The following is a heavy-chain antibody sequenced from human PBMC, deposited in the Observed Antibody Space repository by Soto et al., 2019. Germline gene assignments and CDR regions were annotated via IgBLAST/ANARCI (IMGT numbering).Heavy chain of an antibody. CDR3: AYRRGRVWENWFEP. Sequence: QITLKESGPALVKPTQTLTLTCTFSGFSLSTAVGVGWIRQPPGKALEWLALIYGDDDKRLSPFLESRLTVTKGTSKNQVVLTMTNVDPVDTATDYCAYRRGRVWENWFEPWGQGILVTVSS. D-gene: IGHD1-26*01. J-gene: IGHJ5*02. CDR1: GFSLSTAVG. CDR2: IYGDDDK. V-gene: IGHV2-5*02.